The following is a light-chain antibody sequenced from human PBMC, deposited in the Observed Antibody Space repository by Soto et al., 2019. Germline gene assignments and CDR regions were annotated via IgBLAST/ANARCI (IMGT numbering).Light chain of an antibody. Sequence: QSALTQPPSASGSPGQSVTISCTGTSSDVGGYNYVSWYQQHPGKAPKLMIYEVSKRPSGVPDRFSGSKSGNTASLTVSGLQAEDEADYYCNSYASSNKKLFGGGTKVTVL. J-gene: IGLJ2*01. CDR1: SSDVGGYNY. CDR3: NSYASSNKKL. CDR2: EVS. V-gene: IGLV2-8*01.